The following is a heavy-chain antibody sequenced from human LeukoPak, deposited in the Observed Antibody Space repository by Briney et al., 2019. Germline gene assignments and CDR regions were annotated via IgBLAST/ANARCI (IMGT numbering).Heavy chain of an antibody. V-gene: IGHV3-49*04. J-gene: IGHJ6*03. CDR1: GFTFGDYA. Sequence: PGGSLRLSCTASGFTFGDYAMSWVRQAPGKGLEWVGFIRSKAYGGTTEYAASVKGRFTISRDDSKSIAYLQMNSLKTEDTAVYYCTRDDILTGYYIGAVYYYYYMDVWGKGTTVTISS. D-gene: IGHD3-9*01. CDR3: TRDDILTGYYIGAVYYYYYMDV. CDR2: IRSKAYGGTT.